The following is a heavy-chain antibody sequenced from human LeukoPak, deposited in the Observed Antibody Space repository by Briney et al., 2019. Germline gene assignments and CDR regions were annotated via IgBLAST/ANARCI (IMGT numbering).Heavy chain of an antibody. CDR3: AREARDYYYDSSGYRTPDAFDI. J-gene: IGHJ3*02. D-gene: IGHD3-22*01. V-gene: IGHV3-21*01. CDR2: ISSSSSYI. CDR1: GFTFSSYS. Sequence: GGSLRLSCAASGFTFSSYSMNWVRQAPGKGLEWVSSISSSSSYIYYADSVKGRFTISRDNAKNSLYLQMNSLRAEDTAVYYCAREARDYYYDSSGYRTPDAFDIWGQGTMVTVSS.